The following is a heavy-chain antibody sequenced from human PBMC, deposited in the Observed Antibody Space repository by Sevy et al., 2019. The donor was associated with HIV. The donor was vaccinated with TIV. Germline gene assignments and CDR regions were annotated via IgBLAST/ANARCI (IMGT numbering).Heavy chain of an antibody. V-gene: IGHV3-30*02. D-gene: IGHD5-12*01. CDR2: IRYDGSNK. CDR1: GFTLSSYG. Sequence: GGSLRLSCAASGFTLSSYGMHWVRQAPGKGLEWVAFIRYDGSNKYYADSVKGRFTISRDNSKNTLYLQMNSLRAEDTAVYYCAKDLRAKVATIRDYYGMDVWGQGTTVTVSS. CDR3: AKDLRAKVATIRDYYGMDV. J-gene: IGHJ6*02.